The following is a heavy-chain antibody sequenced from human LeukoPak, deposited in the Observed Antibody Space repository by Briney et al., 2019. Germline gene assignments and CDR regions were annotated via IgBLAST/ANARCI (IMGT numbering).Heavy chain of an antibody. CDR3: ARDARITMVRGVIITKNDY. CDR2: ISSSGSTI. CDR1: GFTFSSYE. Sequence: GGSLRLSCAASGFTFSSYEMNWVRQAPGKRLEWVSYISSSGSTIYYADSVKGRFTISRDNAKNSLYLQMNSLRAEDTAVYYCARDARITMVRGVIITKNDYWGQGTLVTVSS. D-gene: IGHD3-10*01. J-gene: IGHJ4*02. V-gene: IGHV3-48*03.